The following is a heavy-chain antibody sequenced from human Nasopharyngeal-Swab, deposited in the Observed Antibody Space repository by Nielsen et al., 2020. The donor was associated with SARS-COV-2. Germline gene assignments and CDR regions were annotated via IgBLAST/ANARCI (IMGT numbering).Heavy chain of an antibody. J-gene: IGHJ3*02. Sequence: SETLSLTCAVYGGSFSDYYWTWIRQPPGKGLEWIGEIDHRGTTNYNPSIKSRVTISVDTSKNQFSLELISVTAADTAVYYCARHIRGWDAFDIWGQGTTVTVSS. CDR1: GGSFSDYY. D-gene: IGHD6-19*01. V-gene: IGHV4-34*01. CDR2: IDHRGTT. CDR3: ARHIRGWDAFDI.